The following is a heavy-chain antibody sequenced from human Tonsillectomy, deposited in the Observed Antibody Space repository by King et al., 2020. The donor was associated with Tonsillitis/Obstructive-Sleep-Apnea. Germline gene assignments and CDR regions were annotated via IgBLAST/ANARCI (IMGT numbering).Heavy chain of an antibody. J-gene: IGHJ6*03. CDR2: IDPTDSYT. CDR1: GYGFTIYW. CDR3: ARLTRGYDYDETPHYCYMDV. Sequence: VQLVESGAEVKKPGESLRISCKGSGYGFTIYWITWVRQMPGKGLEWMGRIDPTDSYTNYSPSFQGHVTISADKSISTAYLQWSSLKASDTAIYYCARLTRGYDYDETPHYCYMDVWGKGTTVTVSS. V-gene: IGHV5-10-1*01. D-gene: IGHD5-18*01.